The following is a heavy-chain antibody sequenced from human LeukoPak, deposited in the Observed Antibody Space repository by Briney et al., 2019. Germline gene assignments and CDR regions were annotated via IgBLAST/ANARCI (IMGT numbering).Heavy chain of an antibody. CDR2: ISGSGGST. CDR3: ANLPKWLLPPGYYYYYMDV. D-gene: IGHD3-22*01. Sequence: GGSLRLSCAASGFTFSSYAMSWVRQAPGKGLEWVSAISGSGGSTYYADSVKGRFTISRDNSKNTLYLQMNSLRAEDTAVYYCANLPKWLLPPGYYYYYMDVWGKGTTVTVSS. V-gene: IGHV3-23*01. J-gene: IGHJ6*03. CDR1: GFTFSSYA.